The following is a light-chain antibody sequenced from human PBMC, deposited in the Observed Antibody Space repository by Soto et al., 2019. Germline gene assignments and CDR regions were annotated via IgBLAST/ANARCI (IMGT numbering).Light chain of an antibody. CDR2: KAS. J-gene: IGKJ4*01. V-gene: IGKV1-5*03. CDR1: QSVSSW. Sequence: DIQMTQSPSTLSASVGDRVTITCRASQSVSSWLAWYQQKPGKAPKLLIYKASSLESGVPSRFSGSGSGTEFTLTISSLQPDDFATYYCQQYNSYSLTFGGGTKVEIK. CDR3: QQYNSYSLT.